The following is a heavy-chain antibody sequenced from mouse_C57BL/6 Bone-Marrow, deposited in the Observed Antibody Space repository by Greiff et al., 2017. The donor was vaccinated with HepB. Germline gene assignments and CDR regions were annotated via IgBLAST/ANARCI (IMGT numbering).Heavy chain of an antibody. Sequence: VQLQQPGAELVMPGASVKLSCKASGYTFTSYWMHWVKQRPGQGLEWIGEIDPSDSYTNYNQKFKDKSTLTVDKSSSTAYMQLSSLTSEDSAVYYCAIYSNYPRTAMDYWGQGTSVTVSS. D-gene: IGHD2-5*01. V-gene: IGHV1-69*01. CDR1: GYTFTSYW. J-gene: IGHJ4*01. CDR2: IDPSDSYT. CDR3: AIYSNYPRTAMDY.